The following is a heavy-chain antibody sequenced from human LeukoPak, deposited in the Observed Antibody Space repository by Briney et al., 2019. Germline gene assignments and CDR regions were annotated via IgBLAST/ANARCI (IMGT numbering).Heavy chain of an antibody. CDR3: ARERGYCSSTSCYRTNWFDP. CDR1: GYTFTSYA. J-gene: IGHJ5*02. D-gene: IGHD2-2*01. Sequence: VASVKVFCKASGYTFTSYAMHWVRQAPGQRLEWMGWINAGNGNTKYSQKFQGRVTITRDTSASTAYMELSSLRSEDTAVYYCARERGYCSSTSCYRTNWFDPWGQGTLVTVSS. V-gene: IGHV1-3*01. CDR2: INAGNGNT.